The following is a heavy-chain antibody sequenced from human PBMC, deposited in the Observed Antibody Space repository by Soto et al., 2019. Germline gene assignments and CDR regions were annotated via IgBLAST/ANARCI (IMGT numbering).Heavy chain of an antibody. CDR2: ISSSSSTI. CDR1: GFTFSSYS. D-gene: IGHD3-3*01. Sequence: EVQLVESGGGLVQPGGSLRLSCAASGFTFSSYSMNWVRQAPGKGLEWVSYISSSSSTIYYADSVKGRFTISRDNAKKSLYLQMNSLRAEDTAVYYCARDGGTTYYDFWSGYLYYYYYYMDVWGKGTTVTVSS. J-gene: IGHJ6*03. CDR3: ARDGGTTYYDFWSGYLYYYYYYMDV. V-gene: IGHV3-48*01.